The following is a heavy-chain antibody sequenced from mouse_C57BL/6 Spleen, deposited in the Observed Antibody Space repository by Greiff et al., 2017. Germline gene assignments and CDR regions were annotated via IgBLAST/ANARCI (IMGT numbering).Heavy chain of an antibody. V-gene: IGHV10-1*01. CDR1: GFSFNTYA. Sequence: EVQLVESGGGLVQPKGSLKLSCAASGFSFNTYAMNWVRQAPGKGLEWVARIRSKSNNYATYYADSVKDRFTISRDDSESMLYLQMNNLKTEDTAMDYCVRQTGTGGAMDYWGQGTSVTVSS. CDR3: VRQTGTGGAMDY. CDR2: IRSKSNNYAT. D-gene: IGHD4-1*01. J-gene: IGHJ4*01.